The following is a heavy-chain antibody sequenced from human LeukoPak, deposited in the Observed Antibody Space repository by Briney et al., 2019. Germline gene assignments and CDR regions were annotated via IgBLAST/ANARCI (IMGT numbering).Heavy chain of an antibody. CDR1: GGSISSYY. V-gene: IGHV4-4*07. Sequence: PSETLSLTCTVSGGSISSYYWSWIRQPAGKGLEWIGRIYTSGSTNYNPSLKSRVTMSVDTSKNQFSLKLSSVTAADTAVYYCARDPSNPYSSGWYYFDYWGQGTQVTVSS. D-gene: IGHD6-19*01. CDR3: ARDPSNPYSSGWYYFDY. J-gene: IGHJ4*02. CDR2: IYTSGST.